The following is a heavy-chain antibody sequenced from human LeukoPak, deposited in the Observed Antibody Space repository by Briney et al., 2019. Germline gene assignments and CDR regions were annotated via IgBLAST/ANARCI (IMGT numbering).Heavy chain of an antibody. CDR2: IIPIFGTT. Sequence: GSSVKVSCKASGGTLSSHGFNWVRQAPGQGLEWMGGIIPIFGTTNTAQKFQGRVTITADESTSTAYMELSSLRSEDTAVYYCARALMGDHLPLNWFDPWGQGTLVTVSS. J-gene: IGHJ5*02. V-gene: IGHV1-69*01. CDR1: GGTLSSHG. D-gene: IGHD2-21*02. CDR3: ARALMGDHLPLNWFDP.